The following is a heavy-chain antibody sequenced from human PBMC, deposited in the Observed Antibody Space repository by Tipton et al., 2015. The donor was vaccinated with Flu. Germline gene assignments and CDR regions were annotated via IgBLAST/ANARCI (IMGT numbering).Heavy chain of an antibody. V-gene: IGHV4-38-2*02. CDR2: ISHSGVT. D-gene: IGHD4-17*01. Sequence: TLSLTCAVSGYSITNAYYWAWMRQSPGKGLEWVGSISHSGVTHYNPSLSRVTISLDTSKNHFSLRLASVTASDAAVYYCARDRTTVTTWDGFDIWGQGTMVAVSS. CDR3: ARDRTTVTTWDGFDI. J-gene: IGHJ3*02. CDR1: GYSITNAYY.